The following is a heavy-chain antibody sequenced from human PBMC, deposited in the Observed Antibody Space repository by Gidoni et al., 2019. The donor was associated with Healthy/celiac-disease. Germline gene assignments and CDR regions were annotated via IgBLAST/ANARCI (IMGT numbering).Heavy chain of an antibody. CDR3: ASNYDILTGYFWNYDGMDV. J-gene: IGHJ6*02. CDR2: ISSSSSYI. V-gene: IGHV3-21*01. D-gene: IGHD3-9*01. Sequence: EVQLVESGGGLVKPGGSLRLSCSASGFTFRSYSMNWVRQAPGKGLEWVSSISSSSSYIYYADSVKGRFTISRDNAKNSLYLQMNSLRAEDTAVYYCASNYDILTGYFWNYDGMDVWGQGTTVTVSS. CDR1: GFTFRSYS.